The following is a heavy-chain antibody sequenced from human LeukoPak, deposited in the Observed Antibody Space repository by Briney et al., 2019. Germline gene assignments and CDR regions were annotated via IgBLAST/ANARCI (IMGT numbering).Heavy chain of an antibody. CDR1: GGSISSYY. Sequence: PSETLSLTCTVSGGSISSYYWSWIRQPAGKGLEWIGSIYHSGSTYYNPSLKSRVTISVDTSKNQFSLKLSSVTAADTAVYYCARPIQTYYDFWSGRGAHDWFDPWGQGTLVTVSS. CDR2: IYHSGST. D-gene: IGHD3-3*01. CDR3: ARPIQTYYDFWSGRGAHDWFDP. J-gene: IGHJ5*02. V-gene: IGHV4-59*08.